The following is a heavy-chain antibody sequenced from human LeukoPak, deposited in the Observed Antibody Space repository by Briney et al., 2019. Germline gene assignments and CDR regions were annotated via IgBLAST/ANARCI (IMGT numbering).Heavy chain of an antibody. D-gene: IGHD6-13*01. CDR3: ARDSQQLVPVRGAFDI. Sequence: SETLSLTCTVSGGSISSDYWSWIRQPPRKGLGLIGYIYFCWSSNYNPSLKRRVTISVDTSKNQFPLKLSSVTAADTAVYYCARDSQQLVPVRGAFDIWGQGTMVTVSS. J-gene: IGHJ3*02. CDR1: GGSISSDY. V-gene: IGHV4-59*01. CDR2: IYFCWSS.